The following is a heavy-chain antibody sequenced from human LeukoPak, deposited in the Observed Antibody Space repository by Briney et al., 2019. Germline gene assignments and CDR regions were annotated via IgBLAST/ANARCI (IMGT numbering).Heavy chain of an antibody. D-gene: IGHD6-19*01. Sequence: GGSLRLSCAASGFTFSSYGMSWVRQAPGKGLEWVSAISGSGGGTYYADSVKGRFTISRDNSKNTLYLQMNSLRAEDTAVYYCAKDTQWLASFDYWGQGTLVTVSS. V-gene: IGHV3-23*01. CDR2: ISGSGGGT. CDR1: GFTFSSYG. CDR3: AKDTQWLASFDY. J-gene: IGHJ4*02.